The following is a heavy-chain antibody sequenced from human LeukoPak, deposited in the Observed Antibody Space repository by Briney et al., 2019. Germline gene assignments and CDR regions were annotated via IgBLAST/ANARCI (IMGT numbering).Heavy chain of an antibody. CDR1: GYSISSGYY. CDR2: IYHSGST. V-gene: IGHV4-38-2*01. J-gene: IGHJ4*02. Sequence: PSETLSLTCAVSGYSISSGYYWGWIRQPPGKGLEWIGSIYHSGSTYYNPSLKSRVTISVDTSKNHFSLKLTSVTAADTAVYYCARGAGTKEMAFGHWGQGTLVTVS. CDR3: ARGAGTKEMAFGH. D-gene: IGHD5-24*01.